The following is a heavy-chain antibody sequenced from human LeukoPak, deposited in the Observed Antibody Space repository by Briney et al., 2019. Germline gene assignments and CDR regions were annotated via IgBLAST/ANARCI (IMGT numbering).Heavy chain of an antibody. Sequence: PSETLSLTCTVSGGSISSGSYYWSWIRQPAGKGLEWIGHIYTSGSTNYNPSLKSRVTISVDTSKNQFSLKLSSVTAADTAVYYCARAPIYDYVWGSYRYRNAYYFDYWGQGTLVTVSS. J-gene: IGHJ4*02. CDR3: ARAPIYDYVWGSYRYRNAYYFDY. V-gene: IGHV4-61*09. D-gene: IGHD3-16*02. CDR1: GGSISSGSYY. CDR2: IYTSGST.